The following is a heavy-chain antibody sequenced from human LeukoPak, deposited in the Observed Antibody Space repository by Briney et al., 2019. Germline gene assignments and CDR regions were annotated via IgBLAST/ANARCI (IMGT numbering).Heavy chain of an antibody. V-gene: IGHV3-11*01. Sequence: PGGSLRLSCAASGFTFSDYYMSWIRQAPGKGLEWVSYISSSGSTIYYADSVKGRFTISRDNAKNSLYLQMNSLRAEDTAVYYCARNTIAVAGTSVPDYWGQGTLVTVSS. CDR3: ARNTIAVAGTSVPDY. CDR2: ISSSGSTI. J-gene: IGHJ4*02. CDR1: GFTFSDYY. D-gene: IGHD6-19*01.